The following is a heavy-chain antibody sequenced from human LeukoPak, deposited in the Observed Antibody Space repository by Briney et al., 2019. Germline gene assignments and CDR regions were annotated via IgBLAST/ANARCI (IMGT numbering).Heavy chain of an antibody. CDR2: ISGSGGST. CDR3: AKATLRTTVVKGVLDY. V-gene: IGHV3-23*01. J-gene: IGHJ4*02. Sequence: GGSLRLSCAASGFTFSSYAMSWVRQAPGKGPEWVSAISGSGGSTYYADSVKGRFTISRDNSKNTLYLQMNSLRAEDTAVYYCAKATLRTTVVKGVLDYWGQGTLVTVSS. CDR1: GFTFSSYA. D-gene: IGHD4-23*01.